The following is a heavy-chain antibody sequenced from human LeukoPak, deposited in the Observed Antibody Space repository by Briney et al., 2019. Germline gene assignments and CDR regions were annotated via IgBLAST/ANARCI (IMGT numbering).Heavy chain of an antibody. V-gene: IGHV1-18*01. CDR1: GYTFTSYG. CDR2: ISAYNGNT. D-gene: IGHD3-9*01. J-gene: IGHJ5*02. CDR3: ARHLRYDILTGYYLDNWFDP. Sequence: ASVKVSCKSSGYTFTSYGIIWVRQAPGQGLEWMGWISAYNGNTNYAQKLQGRVTMTTDTSTSTAYMELRSLRSDDTAVYYCARHLRYDILTGYYLDNWFDPWGQGTLVTVSS.